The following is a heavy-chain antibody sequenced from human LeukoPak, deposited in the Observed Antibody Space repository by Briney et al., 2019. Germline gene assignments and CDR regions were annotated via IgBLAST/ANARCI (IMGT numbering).Heavy chain of an antibody. D-gene: IGHD5-12*01. Sequence: SETLSLTCAVYGGSFSGYYWSWIRQPSGKGLEWIGEINHSGSTNYNPSLKSRVTISVDTSKNQFSLKLSSVTAADTAVYYCARALGDGYNYRHYYYGMDVWGQGTTVTVSS. J-gene: IGHJ6*02. CDR3: ARALGDGYNYRHYYYGMDV. V-gene: IGHV4-34*01. CDR1: GGSFSGYY. CDR2: INHSGST.